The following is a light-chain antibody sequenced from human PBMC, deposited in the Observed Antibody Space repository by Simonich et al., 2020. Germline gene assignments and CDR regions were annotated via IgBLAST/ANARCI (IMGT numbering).Light chain of an antibody. CDR1: SSDVGGYNY. J-gene: IGLJ3*02. V-gene: IGLV2-14*01. Sequence: QSALTQPASVSGSPGQAITISCTGTSSDVGGYNYVPWYQQHPGKAPKLSIYDVSKRPSGVSNRFSGSKSGNTASLTISGLQAEDEADYYCSSYTGSSRVFGGGTKLTVL. CDR3: SSYTGSSRV. CDR2: DVS.